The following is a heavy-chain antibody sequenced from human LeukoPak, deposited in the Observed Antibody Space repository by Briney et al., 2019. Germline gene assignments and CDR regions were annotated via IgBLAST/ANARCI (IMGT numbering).Heavy chain of an antibody. D-gene: IGHD5-12*01. CDR1: GFTFSTYW. CDR2: ISSDGSST. Sequence: GSLRLSCAASGFTFSTYWMHWVRQAPGKGLVWLSRISSDGSSTNYADSVKGRFTISRDNAKNTLYLQMNSLRAEDTAVYYCARGGYSGYDRDAFDIWGQGTMVTVSS. CDR3: ARGGYSGYDRDAFDI. J-gene: IGHJ3*02. V-gene: IGHV3-74*01.